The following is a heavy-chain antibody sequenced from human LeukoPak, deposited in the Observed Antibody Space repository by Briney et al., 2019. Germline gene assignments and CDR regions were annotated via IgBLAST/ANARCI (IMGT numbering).Heavy chain of an antibody. J-gene: IGHJ4*02. D-gene: IGHD6-6*01. CDR3: ARMVAARPVDY. CDR1: GGSISSSSYY. Sequence: PSETLSLTCTVSGGSISSSSYYWGWIRQPPGKGLEWIGSIYYSGSTYYNPSLKSRVTISVDTSNNQFSLKLSSVTAADTAVYYCARMVAARPVDYWGQGTLVTVSS. V-gene: IGHV4-39*07. CDR2: IYYSGST.